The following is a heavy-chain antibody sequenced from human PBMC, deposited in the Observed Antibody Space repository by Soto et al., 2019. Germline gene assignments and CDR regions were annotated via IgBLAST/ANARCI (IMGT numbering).Heavy chain of an antibody. D-gene: IGHD3-16*01. Sequence: SETLSRTCTVSGDSVSNDIYYWICILQPPGKGLEWIGYIHYSGSTNYNPSLASRVTISVDTPKSQFSLKLRSMTAADTAVYYCARDSYDYISGTHHFAQNCGQGTLVTVSS. CDR3: ARDSYDYISGTHHFAQN. CDR2: IHYSGST. V-gene: IGHV4-61*01. CDR1: GDSVSNDIYY. J-gene: IGHJ4*02.